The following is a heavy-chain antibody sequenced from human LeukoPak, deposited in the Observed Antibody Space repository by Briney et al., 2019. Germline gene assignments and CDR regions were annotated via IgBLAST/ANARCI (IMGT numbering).Heavy chain of an antibody. CDR1: GGSISSYY. Sequence: SETLFLTCTVSGGSISSYYWSWLRQPPGKGLEWIGYIYYSGSANYNPSLKSRVTISVDTSKNQFSLKLSSVTAADTAVYYCARDPGGDWFDPWGQGTLVTVSS. CDR2: IYYSGSA. V-gene: IGHV4-59*01. D-gene: IGHD3-16*01. J-gene: IGHJ5*02. CDR3: ARDPGGDWFDP.